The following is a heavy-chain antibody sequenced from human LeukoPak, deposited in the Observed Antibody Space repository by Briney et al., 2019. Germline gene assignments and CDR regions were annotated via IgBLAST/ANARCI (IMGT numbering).Heavy chain of an antibody. Sequence: GRSLRLSCAAYGFTFSSYGMHWVRQAPGKGLEWVAVISYDGSNKYYADSVKGRFTISRDNSKNTLYLQMNSLRAEDTAVYYCAKDGCGGDCLGAFDIWGQGTMVTVSS. D-gene: IGHD2-21*02. CDR2: ISYDGSNK. J-gene: IGHJ3*02. CDR1: GFTFSSYG. CDR3: AKDGCGGDCLGAFDI. V-gene: IGHV3-30*18.